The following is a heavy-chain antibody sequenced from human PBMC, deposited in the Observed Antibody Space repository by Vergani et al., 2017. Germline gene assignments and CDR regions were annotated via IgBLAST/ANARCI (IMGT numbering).Heavy chain of an antibody. CDR2: ISGDGGST. V-gene: IGHV3-43*02. J-gene: IGHJ4*02. CDR1: GGSFSGYY. Sequence: VQLQQWGAGLLKPSETLSLTCAVYGGSFSGYYWSWIRQPPGKGLEWVSLISGDGGSTYYADSVKGRFTISRDNSKNSLYLQMNSLRTEDTALYYCAKSYGPTVVAATNYWGQGTLVTVSS. CDR3: AKSYGPTVVAATNY. D-gene: IGHD2-15*01.